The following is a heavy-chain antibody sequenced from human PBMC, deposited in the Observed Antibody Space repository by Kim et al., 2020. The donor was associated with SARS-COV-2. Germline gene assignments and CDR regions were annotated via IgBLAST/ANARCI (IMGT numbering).Heavy chain of an antibody. V-gene: IGHV4-34*01. Sequence: SETLSLTCAVYGGSFSDYYCTWIRQPPGKGLEWIGEINHSGSTNYNPSLNSRVTISLDTSKTQFSLKVTSVTAADTAVYYCARVIVWSGPPSDWFDPWGQGTLVTVSS. CDR2: INHSGST. CDR1: GGSFSDYY. J-gene: IGHJ5*02. CDR3: ARVIVWSGPPSDWFDP. D-gene: IGHD3-3*01.